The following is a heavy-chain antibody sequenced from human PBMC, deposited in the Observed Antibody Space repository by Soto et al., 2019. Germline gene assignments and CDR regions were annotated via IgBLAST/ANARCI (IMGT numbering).Heavy chain of an antibody. CDR2: MNPNSGNT. Sequence: GASVKVSCKASGYTFTSYDINWVRQATGQGLEWMGWMNPNSGNTGYAQKFQGRVTMTRNTSISTAYMELSSLRSEDTAVYYCAIIGYSGYDLGYWGQGTLVTVSS. CDR3: AIIGYSGYDLGY. CDR1: GYTFTSYD. J-gene: IGHJ4*02. V-gene: IGHV1-8*01. D-gene: IGHD5-12*01.